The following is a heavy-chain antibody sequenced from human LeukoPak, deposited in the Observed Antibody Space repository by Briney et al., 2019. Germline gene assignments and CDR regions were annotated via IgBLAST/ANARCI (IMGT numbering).Heavy chain of an antibody. Sequence: SVKVSFKSSGGTFSSYAISWVRHAPGQGLEWMGRIIPILGIANYAQKFQGRVTITADKSTSTAYMELSSLRSEDTAVYYCARDHPGASSSWYKDWFDPWGQGTLVTVSS. CDR3: ARDHPGASSSWYKDWFDP. CDR1: GGTFSSYA. CDR2: IIPILGIA. J-gene: IGHJ5*02. V-gene: IGHV1-69*04. D-gene: IGHD6-13*01.